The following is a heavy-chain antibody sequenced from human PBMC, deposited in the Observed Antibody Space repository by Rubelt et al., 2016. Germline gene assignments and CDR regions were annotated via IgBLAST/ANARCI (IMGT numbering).Heavy chain of an antibody. Sequence: QLQLQESGPRLVKPSETLSLTCTVSGDSISSSDFYWGWIRQPPGKGLEWLGSIYDSGSTYDNPSLKSPGTISVDASKKKFSLKLSSVTAADTAVYYCARLISETYYLSTFDVWGQGTMVTVSS. D-gene: IGHD1-26*01. CDR2: IYDSGST. J-gene: IGHJ3*01. CDR3: ARLISETYYLSTFDV. V-gene: IGHV4-39*01. CDR1: GDSISSSDFY.